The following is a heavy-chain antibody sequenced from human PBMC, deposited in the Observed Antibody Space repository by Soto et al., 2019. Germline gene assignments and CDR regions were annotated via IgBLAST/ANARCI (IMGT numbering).Heavy chain of an antibody. J-gene: IGHJ6*02. CDR2: INSDGSST. Sequence: PGGSLRLSCAASGFTFSSYWMHWVRQAPGKGLVWVSRINSDGSSTSYADSVKGRFTISRDNAKNTLYLQMNSLRAEDTAVYYCAKGHLNQRITMVRGSMDLGDGLAVWGQGTTVTVSS. CDR3: AKGHLNQRITMVRGSMDLGDGLAV. CDR1: GFTFSSYW. V-gene: IGHV3-74*01. D-gene: IGHD3-10*01.